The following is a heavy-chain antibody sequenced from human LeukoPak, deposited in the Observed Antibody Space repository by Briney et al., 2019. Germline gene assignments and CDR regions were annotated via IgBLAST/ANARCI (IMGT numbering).Heavy chain of an antibody. Sequence: APVKVSCKASGYTFTNYGISWVRQAPGQGLEWMGWISVYNGNTNYAQKFQGRVTMTTDTSTSTAYMELRSLTSDDTAVYYCARGGAGTHDDWGQGTLVTVSS. D-gene: IGHD6-13*01. CDR3: ARGGAGTHDD. V-gene: IGHV1-18*01. J-gene: IGHJ4*02. CDR1: GYTFTNYG. CDR2: ISVYNGNT.